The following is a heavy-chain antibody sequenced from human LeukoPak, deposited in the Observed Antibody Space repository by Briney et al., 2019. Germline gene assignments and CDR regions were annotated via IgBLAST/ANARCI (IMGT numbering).Heavy chain of an antibody. Sequence: SETLSLTCAVSGYSISSGYYWGWIRQPPGKGLEWIGSIYHSGSTYYNPSLKSRGTISVDTSKHQFSLKLSSVPAADTAVYYCARSGSRYDFWSGYYNDYWGQGTLVTVSS. J-gene: IGHJ4*02. CDR2: IYHSGST. CDR3: ARSGSRYDFWSGYYNDY. D-gene: IGHD3-3*01. V-gene: IGHV4-38-2*01. CDR1: GYSISSGYY.